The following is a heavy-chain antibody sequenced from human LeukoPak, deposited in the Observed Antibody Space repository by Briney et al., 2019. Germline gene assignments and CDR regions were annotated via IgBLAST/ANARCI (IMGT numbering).Heavy chain of an antibody. Sequence: GGSLRLSCAASGFTFSSYSMNWVRQAPGKGLEWVSSISSSSNYIFYADSVKGRFTISRDNAKNSLYLQMNSLRAEDTAVYYCARDDLAAAAFDYWGQGTLVTVSS. CDR2: ISSSSNYI. D-gene: IGHD6-13*01. J-gene: IGHJ4*02. V-gene: IGHV3-21*01. CDR3: ARDDLAAAAFDY. CDR1: GFTFSSYS.